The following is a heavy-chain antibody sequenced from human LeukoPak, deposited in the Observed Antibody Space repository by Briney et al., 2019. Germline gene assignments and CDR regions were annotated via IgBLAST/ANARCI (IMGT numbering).Heavy chain of an antibody. CDR3: ARHDYGGNSANY. Sequence: GGSLRLSCAASGFTFSDYYMSWIRQAPGRGLEWVSYIGSHGTTIYYADSVKGRFTISRDNAKNSLYLQMNSLRAEDTAVYYCARHDYGGNSANYWGQGTLVTVSS. D-gene: IGHD4-23*01. CDR2: IGSHGTTI. CDR1: GFTFSDYY. V-gene: IGHV3-11*04. J-gene: IGHJ4*02.